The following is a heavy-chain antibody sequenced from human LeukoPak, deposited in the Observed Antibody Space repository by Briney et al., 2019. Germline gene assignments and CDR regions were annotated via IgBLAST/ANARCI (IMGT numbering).Heavy chain of an antibody. CDR2: IYCSGST. CDR1: GGSISSSSYY. D-gene: IGHD3-3*01. CDR3: ARDFWSGYSLDWFDP. J-gene: IGHJ5*02. Sequence: SETLSLTCTVSGGSISSSSYYWGWIRQPPGKGLEWIGSIYCSGSTYYNLSLKSRVTISVDTSKNQFSLKLSSVTAADTAVYYCARDFWSGYSLDWFDPWGQGTLVTVSS. V-gene: IGHV4-39*02.